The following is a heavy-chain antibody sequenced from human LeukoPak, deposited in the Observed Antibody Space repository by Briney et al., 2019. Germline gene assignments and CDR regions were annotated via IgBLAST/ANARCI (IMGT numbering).Heavy chain of an antibody. CDR1: GFTFTSSA. Sequence: GASVKVSCKASGFTFTSSAVQWVRQARGQRLEWIGWIVVGSGNTNYAQKFQERVTITRDMSTSTAYMELSSLRSEDTAVYYCARGQSVGWEIGVCDFWGQGSLVTVAS. V-gene: IGHV1-58*01. J-gene: IGHJ4*02. CDR3: ARGQSVGWEIGVCDF. D-gene: IGHD1-26*01. CDR2: IVVGSGNT.